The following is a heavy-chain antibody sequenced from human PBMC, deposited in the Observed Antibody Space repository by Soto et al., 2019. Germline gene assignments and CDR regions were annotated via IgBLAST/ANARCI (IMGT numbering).Heavy chain of an antibody. V-gene: IGHV3-30-3*02. Sequence: PGGSLRLSCVVSGFSISSYAVDWVRQAPGKGLEWVAVMSYGGSSNHYADSVQGRFTISGDNSKNTLYLQMNSLRAEDAAVYYCAKNFGYSAYDRGYWGQGTLVTVSS. CDR1: GFSISSYA. D-gene: IGHD5-12*01. CDR3: AKNFGYSAYDRGY. CDR2: MSYGGSSN. J-gene: IGHJ4*02.